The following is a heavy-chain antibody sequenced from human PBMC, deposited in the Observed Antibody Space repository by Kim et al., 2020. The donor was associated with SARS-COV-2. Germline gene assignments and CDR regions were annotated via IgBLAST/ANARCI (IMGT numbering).Heavy chain of an antibody. D-gene: IGHD1-26*01. V-gene: IGHV4-4*09. Sequence: NNHPSRRSRVTISVETSKNQFSLKLSSVPAADTAVYYCAGTARGANFDYWGRGALVTVSS. CDR3: AGTARGANFDY. J-gene: IGHJ4*02.